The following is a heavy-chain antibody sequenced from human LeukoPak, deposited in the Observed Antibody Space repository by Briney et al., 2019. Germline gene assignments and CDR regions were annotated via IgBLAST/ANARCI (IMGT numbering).Heavy chain of an antibody. V-gene: IGHV3-23*01. Sequence: GWSVRLSCAASGFXFSSHAMNWFRQAPGKGLDGVSTISASGGSTYYAASVRGRFTISRDNSRNTLNLQLSNLRAEDTAVYYCAANAGQWLVPYDFWGQGTLVTVSS. J-gene: IGHJ4*02. CDR3: AANAGQWLVPYDF. CDR2: ISASGGST. D-gene: IGHD6-19*01. CDR1: GFXFSSHA.